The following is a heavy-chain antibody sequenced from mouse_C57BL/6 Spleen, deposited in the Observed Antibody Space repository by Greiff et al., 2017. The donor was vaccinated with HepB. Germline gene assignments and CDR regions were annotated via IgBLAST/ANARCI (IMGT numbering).Heavy chain of an antibody. D-gene: IGHD1-1*01. CDR1: GSTFSSYA. V-gene: IGHV5-4*01. CDR3: AGDDGSSYWYFDV. J-gene: IGHJ1*01. CDR2: ISDGGSYT. Sequence: VQLKESGGGLVKPGGSLKLSCAASGSTFSSYAMTWVRQTPEKRLEWVATISDGGSYTYYQDNVKGRCTISRDNAKNNPYMQMSHLKSEDTAMYYCAGDDGSSYWYFDVWGPGTTVTVSS.